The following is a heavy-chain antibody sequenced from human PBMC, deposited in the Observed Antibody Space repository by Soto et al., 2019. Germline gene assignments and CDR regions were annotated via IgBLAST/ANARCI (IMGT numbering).Heavy chain of an antibody. J-gene: IGHJ5*01. CDR2: IIPIFGTA. CDR3: ASIGAARRYLFDS. D-gene: IGHD6-6*01. CDR1: GGTFSSYA. Sequence: SVKVSCKASGGTFSSYAISWVRQAPGQGLEWMGGIIPIFGTANYAQKFQGRVTITADKSTSTAYMELSSLRSEDTAVYYFASIGAARRYLFDSWGQGSLVTGSS. V-gene: IGHV1-69*06.